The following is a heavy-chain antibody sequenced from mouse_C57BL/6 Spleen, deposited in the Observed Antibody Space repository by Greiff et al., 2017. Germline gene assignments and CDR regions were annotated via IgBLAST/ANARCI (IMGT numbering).Heavy chain of an antibody. CDR2: IWSDGST. D-gene: IGHD1-1*01. Sequence: VQLQESGPGLVAPSQSLSITCTVSGFSLTSYGVHWVRQPPGKGLEWLVVIWSDGSTNYNSALKSRLSISKENSKSQVFLKMNSLQTDDTAMYYCARHEGSFHAMDYWGQGTSATVSS. CDR3: ARHEGSFHAMDY. V-gene: IGHV2-6-1*01. J-gene: IGHJ4*01. CDR1: GFSLTSYG.